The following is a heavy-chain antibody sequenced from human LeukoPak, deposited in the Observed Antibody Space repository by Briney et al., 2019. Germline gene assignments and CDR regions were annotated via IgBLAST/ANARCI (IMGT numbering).Heavy chain of an antibody. CDR2: INHSGST. CDR3: ARRKNYYYYMDV. Sequence: PSETLSLTCAVYGGSFSGYYWSWIRQPPGKGLEWIGEINHSGSTNYNPSLKSRVTISVDTSKNQFSLKLSSVTAADTAVYYCARRKNYYYYMDVWGKGTTVTISS. CDR1: GGSFSGYY. V-gene: IGHV4-34*01. J-gene: IGHJ6*03. D-gene: IGHD1-14*01.